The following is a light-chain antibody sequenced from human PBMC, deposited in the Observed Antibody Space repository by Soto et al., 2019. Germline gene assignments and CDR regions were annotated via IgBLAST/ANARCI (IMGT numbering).Light chain of an antibody. V-gene: IGKV1-5*03. CDR1: QSISSW. CDR2: EAS. Sequence: DIQMTQSPSTLSASVGDRVTITCRASQSISSWLAWYQQKPGKAPKLLIYEASNLESGVPSSFSGSGSGTEFTLTINSLQPDDFATYYCQQYSTFSWTFGQGTKVEIK. J-gene: IGKJ1*01. CDR3: QQYSTFSWT.